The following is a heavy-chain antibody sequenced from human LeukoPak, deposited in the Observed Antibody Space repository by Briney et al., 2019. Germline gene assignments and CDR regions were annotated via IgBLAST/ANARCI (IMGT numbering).Heavy chain of an antibody. CDR3: AKGGGSGGYDFWSGYLHYFDY. CDR1: GFTFDDYA. D-gene: IGHD3-3*01. V-gene: IGHV3-9*01. J-gene: IGHJ4*02. CDR2: ISWNSGSI. Sequence: GGSLRLSCAASGFTFDDYAMHWVRQAPGKGPEWVSGISWNSGSIGYADSVKGRFTISRDNAKNSLYLQMNSLRAEDTALYYCAKGGGSGGYDFWSGYLHYFDYWGQGTLVTVSS.